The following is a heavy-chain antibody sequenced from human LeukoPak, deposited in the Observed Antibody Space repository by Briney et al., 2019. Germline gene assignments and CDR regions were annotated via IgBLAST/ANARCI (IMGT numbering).Heavy chain of an antibody. V-gene: IGHV3-30*18. Sequence: GGSLRLSCAASGFTFSSYGMHWVRQAPGKGLEWVAVISYDGSNKYYADSVKGRFTISRDNSKSTLYLQMNSLRAEDTAAYYCAKDRRYGVVPAAMGAFDIWGQGTMVTVSS. D-gene: IGHD2-2*01. J-gene: IGHJ3*02. CDR3: AKDRRYGVVPAAMGAFDI. CDR2: ISYDGSNK. CDR1: GFTFSSYG.